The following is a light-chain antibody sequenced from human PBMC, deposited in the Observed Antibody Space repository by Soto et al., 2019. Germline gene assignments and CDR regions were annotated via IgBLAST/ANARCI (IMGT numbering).Light chain of an antibody. CDR1: QSIGSW. CDR3: QQYNSYSS. J-gene: IGKJ1*01. V-gene: IGKV1-5*03. CDR2: KAS. Sequence: DIPMTQSPSTLSASVGDRVTITCRASQSIGSWLAWFQQKPGKAPKVLIYKASSLQTGVPARFSGSGSGTEFTLTISSLQPDDFATHYCQQYNSYSSFGQGTKVEIK.